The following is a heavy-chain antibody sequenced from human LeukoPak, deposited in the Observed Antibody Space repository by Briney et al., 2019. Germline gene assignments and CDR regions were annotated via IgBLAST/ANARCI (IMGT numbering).Heavy chain of an antibody. D-gene: IGHD6-19*01. CDR1: GFTFSRYS. J-gene: IGHJ4*02. Sequence: GGSLRLSCAASGFTFSRYSMNWVRQAPGKGLEWVSSISSSSSYIYYADSVKGRFTISRDNAKNSLYLQMNSLRAEDTAVYYCARVKTVAGIDYWGQGTLVTVSS. V-gene: IGHV3-21*01. CDR3: ARVKTVAGIDY. CDR2: ISSSSSYI.